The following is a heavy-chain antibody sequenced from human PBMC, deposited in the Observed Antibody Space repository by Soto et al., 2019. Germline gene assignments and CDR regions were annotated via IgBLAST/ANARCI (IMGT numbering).Heavy chain of an antibody. Sequence: QVQLQESGPGLVKPSQTLSLTCTVSGGSISSRDYYWGWIRQPPGKGLEWIGYIYYSGTTYYNPSLKSRVIISVDTSKNQFSLKLSSVTAAVTAVYYCASDSGYDSLADYWGQGTLATVSS. CDR2: IYYSGTT. CDR1: GGSISSRDYY. D-gene: IGHD5-12*01. V-gene: IGHV4-30-4*01. J-gene: IGHJ4*02. CDR3: ASDSGYDSLADY.